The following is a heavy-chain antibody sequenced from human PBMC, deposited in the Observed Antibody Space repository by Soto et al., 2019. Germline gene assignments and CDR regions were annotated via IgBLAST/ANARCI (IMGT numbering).Heavy chain of an antibody. D-gene: IGHD3-10*01. J-gene: IGHJ6*02. CDR2: INHSGST. CDR1: GESFSGYY. CDR3: ARGFDYYGSGSPLGMDV. Sequence: SETLSLTCAVFGESFSGYYWTWIRQPPGKGLEWIGEINHSGSTNYNPSLKSRVTMSVDTSKNQFSLKLSSLTAADTAVYYCARGFDYYGSGSPLGMDVWGQGNTVTVSS. V-gene: IGHV4-34*01.